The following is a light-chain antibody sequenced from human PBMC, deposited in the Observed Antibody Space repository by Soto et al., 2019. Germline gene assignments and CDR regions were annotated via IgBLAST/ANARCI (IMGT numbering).Light chain of an antibody. CDR3: SSYTRSNTVV. Sequence: QSALTQPASVSGSPGQSITISCTGTSSDVGGYNYVSWYQQHPGKAPKLMIYDVSNRPSGISNRFSGSKSGNTASLTISGLQVEDEADYYCSSYTRSNTVVFGGGTKLTVL. J-gene: IGLJ2*01. V-gene: IGLV2-14*01. CDR2: DVS. CDR1: SSDVGGYNY.